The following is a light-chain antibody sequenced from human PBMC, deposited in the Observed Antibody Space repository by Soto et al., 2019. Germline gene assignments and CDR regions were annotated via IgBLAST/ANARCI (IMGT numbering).Light chain of an antibody. J-gene: IGKJ5*01. CDR1: QSVGSY. CDR3: QQYNIWPPIT. Sequence: EIVITQSPATLSVSPGERSTLSCRASQSVGSYLGWYQQKPGQAPRLLIYGASTRATGIPARFSGSGSGTEFTLTISSLQSEDFAVYYCQQYNIWPPITFGQGTRLEI. V-gene: IGKV3-15*01. CDR2: GAS.